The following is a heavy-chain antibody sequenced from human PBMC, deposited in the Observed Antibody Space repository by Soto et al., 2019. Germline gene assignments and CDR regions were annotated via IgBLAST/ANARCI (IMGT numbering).Heavy chain of an antibody. CDR2: ISYDGSNK. CDR3: ARDEGVVVTKAAFDI. CDR1: GFTFSSYA. V-gene: IGHV3-30-3*01. Sequence: GGSLRLSCAASGFTFSSYAMHWVRQAPGKGLEWVAVISYDGSNKYYADSVKGRFTISRDNSKNTLYLQMNSLRAEDTAVYYCARDEGVVVTKAAFDIWRQGTMVTVSS. D-gene: IGHD2-21*02. J-gene: IGHJ3*02.